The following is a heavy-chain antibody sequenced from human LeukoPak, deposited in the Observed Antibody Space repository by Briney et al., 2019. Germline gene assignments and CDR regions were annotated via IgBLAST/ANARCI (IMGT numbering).Heavy chain of an antibody. Sequence: GGSLRLSCAASGFTFSSYEMNWVRQAPGKGLEWVSYISSSGSTIYYADSVKGRFTISKDNAKNSLYLQMNSLRAEDTAVYYCARDGGYCSGGSCPDLDYWGQGTLVTVSS. CDR1: GFTFSSYE. CDR3: ARDGGYCSGGSCPDLDY. CDR2: ISSSGSTI. J-gene: IGHJ4*02. D-gene: IGHD2-15*01. V-gene: IGHV3-48*03.